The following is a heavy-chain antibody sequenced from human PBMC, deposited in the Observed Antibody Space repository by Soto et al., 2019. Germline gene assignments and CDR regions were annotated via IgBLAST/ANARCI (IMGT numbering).Heavy chain of an antibody. J-gene: IGHJ6*02. Sequence: ASVKVSCKASGYTFTSYGISWVRQAPGQGLEWMGWISAYNGNTNYAQKLQGRVTMTTDTSTSTAYMELRSLRSDDTAVYYCARDGNYYGSGSYSTDYYYYGMDVWGQGTTVTVSS. CDR3: ARDGNYYGSGSYSTDYYYYGMDV. CDR2: ISAYNGNT. CDR1: GYTFTSYG. D-gene: IGHD3-10*01. V-gene: IGHV1-18*01.